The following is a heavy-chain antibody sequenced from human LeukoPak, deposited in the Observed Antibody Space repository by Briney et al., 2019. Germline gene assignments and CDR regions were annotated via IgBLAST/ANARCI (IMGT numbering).Heavy chain of an antibody. CDR1: GFIVSNNY. CDR2: IYSGGST. J-gene: IGHJ4*02. CDR3: ARGGRTRASVY. V-gene: IGHV3-53*01. D-gene: IGHD1-26*01. Sequence: GGSLRLSCAASGFIVSNNYMSWVRQDPGKGLEWISVIYSGGSTYYADSVKGRFTISRDTSENTVYLQMNSLRVEDTAVYYCARGGRTRASVYWGQGTLVTVSS.